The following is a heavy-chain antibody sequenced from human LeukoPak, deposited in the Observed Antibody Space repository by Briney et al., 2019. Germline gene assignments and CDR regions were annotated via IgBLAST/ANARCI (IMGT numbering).Heavy chain of an antibody. Sequence: GGPLRLSCAASGFTFSSYAMSWVRQAPGKGLEWVSAISGSGGSTYYADSVKGRFTISRDNSKNTLYLQMNSLRAEDTAVYYCAKSSIAVAGTESDYWGQGTLVTVSS. CDR1: GFTFSSYA. CDR3: AKSSIAVAGTESDY. V-gene: IGHV3-23*01. CDR2: ISGSGGST. J-gene: IGHJ4*02. D-gene: IGHD6-19*01.